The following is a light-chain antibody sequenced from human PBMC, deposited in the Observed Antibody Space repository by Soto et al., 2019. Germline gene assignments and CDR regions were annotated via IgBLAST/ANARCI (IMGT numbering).Light chain of an antibody. J-gene: IGKJ1*01. Sequence: EILFTQSPATLSLSPGERAPLSCRASQSIGYYLAWYQEKPGQAPRLLIYDASIRATGIPARFSGSWSGTDFTLTINGLEPEDSAVYYCQQRGNWPPTWTFGQGTKVDIK. CDR2: DAS. CDR1: QSIGYY. V-gene: IGKV3-11*01. CDR3: QQRGNWPPTWT.